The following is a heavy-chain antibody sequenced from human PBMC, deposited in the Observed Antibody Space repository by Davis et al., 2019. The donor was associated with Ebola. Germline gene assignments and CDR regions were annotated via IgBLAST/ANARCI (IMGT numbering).Heavy chain of an antibody. CDR1: GFTFSSYG. Sequence: GESLKISCAASGFTFSSYGMSWVRQAPGEGLEWVSYISGSSSTVYNADSVKGRFTVSRDNAKNSLYLQMNSLRAEDSAVYYCVREAAPGSGLYFDYWGQGTLVTVSS. CDR2: ISGSSSTV. CDR3: VREAAPGSGLYFDY. V-gene: IGHV3-48*04. J-gene: IGHJ4*02. D-gene: IGHD3-10*01.